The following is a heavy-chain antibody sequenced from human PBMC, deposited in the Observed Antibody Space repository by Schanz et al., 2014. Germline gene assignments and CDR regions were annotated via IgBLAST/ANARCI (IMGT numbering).Heavy chain of an antibody. CDR1: GFTFSSYS. CDR2: IRFDGSSE. D-gene: IGHD3-10*01. V-gene: IGHV3-30*02. CDR3: VKEDRNHRSDYVY. J-gene: IGHJ4*02. Sequence: VQLLESGGALEQPGGSLRLSCAASGFTFSSYSMHWVRQAPGKGLDWVAFIRFDGSSEYYADSVRGRFTISRDDSKNTLYLQMNSLRPEDTAVYYCVKEDRNHRSDYVYWGRGTLVTVSS.